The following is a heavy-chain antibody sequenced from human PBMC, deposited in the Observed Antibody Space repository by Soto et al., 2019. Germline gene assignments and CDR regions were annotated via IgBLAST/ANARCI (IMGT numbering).Heavy chain of an antibody. CDR1: GGSFSGYS. J-gene: IGHJ3*02. D-gene: IGHD2-2*01. V-gene: IGHV4-34*01. CDR3: ARNQSSVVDAFDI. CDR2: INHSGST. Sequence: SETLSLTCAVYGGSFSGYSWSWIRQPPGKGLEWIGEINHSGSTNYNPSLKSRVTISVDTSKNQFSMKLSSVTAAYTAVYYCARNQSSVVDAFDIWCQGTMVTVSS.